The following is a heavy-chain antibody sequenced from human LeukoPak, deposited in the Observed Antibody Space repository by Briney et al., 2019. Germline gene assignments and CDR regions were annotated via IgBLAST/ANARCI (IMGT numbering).Heavy chain of an antibody. CDR3: ARDLGHQGYRWFDP. D-gene: IGHD1-1*01. CDR1: GFTFSSYG. CDR2: IRYDGSNQ. J-gene: IGHJ5*02. Sequence: GSQRLSCAASGFTFSSYGMHWVRQAPGKGLEWVAFIRYDGSNQYYADSVKGRFTISRDNSKNTLFLQMNSLRPEDTAVYYCARDLGHQGYRWFDPWGQGTLVTVSS. V-gene: IGHV3-30*02.